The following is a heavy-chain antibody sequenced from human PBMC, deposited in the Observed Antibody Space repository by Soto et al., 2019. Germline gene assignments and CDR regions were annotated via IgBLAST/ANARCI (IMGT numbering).Heavy chain of an antibody. CDR1: GGSISTYY. J-gene: IGHJ6*03. CDR3: VRPLSCDFVDQYHDSGTIV. D-gene: IGHD2-2*01. Sequence: SETLSLTCTVSGGSISTYYWSWIRQPPGKGLEWIGYIYYSGSTNYNPSLKSRVTISVDTSKNQFSLKLSSVTAADTAVYYCVRPLSCDFVDQYHDSGTIVWGKGTT. CDR2: IYYSGST. V-gene: IGHV4-59*01.